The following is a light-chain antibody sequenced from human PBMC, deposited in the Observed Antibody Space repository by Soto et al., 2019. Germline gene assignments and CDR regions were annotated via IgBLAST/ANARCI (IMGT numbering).Light chain of an antibody. V-gene: IGLV1-44*01. Sequence: QSVLTQPPSASGTPGQRVTISCSGSSSNIGSNTVNWYQQVPGTAPNLLIYTNNQRPSGVPDRFSGSKSGSSASLAISGLQSEDEADYYCAAWDDSLNGGVFGGGTKLTVL. CDR3: AAWDDSLNGGV. CDR2: TNN. CDR1: SSNIGSNT. J-gene: IGLJ3*02.